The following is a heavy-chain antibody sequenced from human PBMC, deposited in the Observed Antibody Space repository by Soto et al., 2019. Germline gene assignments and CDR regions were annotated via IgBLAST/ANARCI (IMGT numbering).Heavy chain of an antibody. D-gene: IGHD6-13*01. Sequence: SVKVSCKASGGTFSSYAISWVRQAPGQGLEWMGGLIPIFGTANYAQKFQGRVTITADESTSTAYMELSSLRSEDTAVYYCARGRSSSWYVDGLRGMYYGMEVWGQGTTVTVSS. CDR1: GGTFSSYA. J-gene: IGHJ6*02. CDR2: LIPIFGTA. V-gene: IGHV1-69*13. CDR3: ARGRSSSWYVDGLRGMYYGMEV.